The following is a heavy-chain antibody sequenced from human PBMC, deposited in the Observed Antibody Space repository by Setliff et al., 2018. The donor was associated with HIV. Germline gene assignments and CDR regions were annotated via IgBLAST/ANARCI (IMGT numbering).Heavy chain of an antibody. D-gene: IGHD3-3*01. Sequence: PSETLSLTCAVSGGSISSSNWWSWVRQPPGKGLEWVANIKPDGSNKYYADSVKGRFTISRDNSKNTLYLQMNSLRAEDTAIYYCAKDYNFWSAHGAHPVDWGQGTLVTVSS. CDR2: IKPDGSNK. CDR1: GGSISSSNW. CDR3: AKDYNFWSAHGAHPVD. J-gene: IGHJ4*02. V-gene: IGHV3-7*01.